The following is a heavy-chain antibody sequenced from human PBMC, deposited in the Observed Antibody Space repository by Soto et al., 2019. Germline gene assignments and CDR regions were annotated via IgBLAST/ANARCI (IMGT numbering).Heavy chain of an antibody. CDR2: ISSNSAYI. V-gene: IGHV3-21*01. D-gene: IGHD6-13*01. Sequence: TWGSLSLPWAASGFTFRSFTMNWVLQAPGKGLEWVSTISSNSAYIYYTDALRGRFTISRDNAKNSLHLQMNSLRAEDTAVYYCTRDASRDSSARGWFDPWGPGTLVTVSS. CDR3: TRDASRDSSARGWFDP. CDR1: GFTFRSFT. J-gene: IGHJ5*02.